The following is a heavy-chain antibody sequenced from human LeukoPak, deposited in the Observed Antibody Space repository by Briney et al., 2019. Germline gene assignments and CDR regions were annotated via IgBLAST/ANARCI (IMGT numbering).Heavy chain of an antibody. V-gene: IGHV4-59*01. CDR3: ASLGSRDGNAHY. CDR2: IYYSGST. CDR1: GGSISSYY. J-gene: IGHJ4*02. D-gene: IGHD1-1*01. Sequence: SETLSLTCTVSGGSISSYYWSWIRQPPGKGLEWIGYIYYSGSTNYNPSLKSRVTISVDTSKNQFSLKLSSVTAADTAVYYCASLGSRDGNAHYWGRGTLVTVSS.